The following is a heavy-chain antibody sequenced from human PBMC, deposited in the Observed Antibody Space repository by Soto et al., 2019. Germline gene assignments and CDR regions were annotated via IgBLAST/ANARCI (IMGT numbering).Heavy chain of an antibody. CDR3: ALRHGGFGGGCTTAYFDY. J-gene: IGHJ4*02. Sequence: QITLKASGPTVVKPTQTLTLTRSLSVFSINTGGVGVGWIRQPPGKALEWIAVIYWDDDKSWNPSLRDRLTINSDASDDQVILTVTNMDPVDTRTYYCALRHGGFGGGCTTAYFDYWGQGTLVTVSS. CDR1: VFSINTGGVG. V-gene: IGHV2-5*02. CDR2: IYWDDDK. D-gene: IGHD6-19*01.